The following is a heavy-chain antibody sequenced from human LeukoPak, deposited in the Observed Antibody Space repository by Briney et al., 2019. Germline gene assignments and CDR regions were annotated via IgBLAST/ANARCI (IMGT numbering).Heavy chain of an antibody. D-gene: IGHD3-22*01. CDR3: ARAHTTYYYDSSGYYFDY. J-gene: IGHJ4*02. Sequence: KPGGSLRLSCAASGFTFSTYSMNWVRQAPGKGLEWVSCTSSGSTYIYYADSVKGRFTISRDNAKNSLYLQMNSLRADDTAVYYCARAHTTYYYDSSGYYFDYWGQGTLVTVSS. V-gene: IGHV3-21*01. CDR2: TSSGSTYI. CDR1: GFTFSTYS.